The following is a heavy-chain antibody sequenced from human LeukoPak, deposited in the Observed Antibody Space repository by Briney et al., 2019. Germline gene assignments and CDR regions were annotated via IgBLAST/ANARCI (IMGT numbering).Heavy chain of an antibody. CDR1: GGSISSSSYY. Sequence: PSETLSLTCTVSGGSISSSSYYWGWIRQPPGKGLEWIGSIYYSGSTYYNPSLKSRVTISVDTSKNQFSLKLSSVTAADTAVYFCPPSFYYVSGIYYPPWGQEPLLTASP. V-gene: IGHV4-39*07. D-gene: IGHD3-10*01. CDR3: PPSFYYVSGIYYPP. CDR2: IYYSGST. J-gene: IGHJ5*02.